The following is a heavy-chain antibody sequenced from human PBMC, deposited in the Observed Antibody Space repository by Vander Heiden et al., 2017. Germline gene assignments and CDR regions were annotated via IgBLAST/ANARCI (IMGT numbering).Heavy chain of an antibody. J-gene: IGHJ4*02. V-gene: IGHV3-9*01. Sequence: EVQLVESGGGLVQPGRSLRLSCPASAFTLDDYAMHGVRQAPGKGLEWVSGISWNSGSIGYADSVKGRFTISRDNAKNSLYLQMNSLRAEDTALYYCAAFGATTGYYWGQGTLVTVSS. CDR1: AFTLDDYA. D-gene: IGHD1-26*01. CDR3: AAFGATTGYY. CDR2: ISWNSGSI.